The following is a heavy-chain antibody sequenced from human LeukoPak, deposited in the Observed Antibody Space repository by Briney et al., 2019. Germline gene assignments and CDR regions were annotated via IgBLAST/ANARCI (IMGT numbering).Heavy chain of an antibody. CDR2: ISGSGGST. V-gene: IGHV3-23*01. Sequence: GGSLRLSCAASGFTFSSYAMSWVRQAPGKGLEWVSTISGSGGSTYYADSVKGRFTISRDNSKNTLYLQMNSLRAEDMAVYYCAKAEYCSSISCYSSRADYWGQGTLVTVSS. CDR3: AKAEYCSSISCYSSRADY. CDR1: GFTFSSYA. D-gene: IGHD2-2*01. J-gene: IGHJ4*02.